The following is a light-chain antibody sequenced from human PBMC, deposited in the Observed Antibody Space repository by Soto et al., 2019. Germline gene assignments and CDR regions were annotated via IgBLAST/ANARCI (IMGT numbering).Light chain of an antibody. V-gene: IGLV1-51*02. J-gene: IGLJ1*01. CDR2: ESN. Sequence: QSALTQPPSVSAAPGQKVTISCSGSSSNIGNNYVSWYQQLPGTAPKLLIYESNKRPSGIPDRFSGSKSGTSATLGITGLQTRDEADYYCGTWDSSLSAGYVFGTGTKVTVL. CDR3: GTWDSSLSAGYV. CDR1: SSNIGNNY.